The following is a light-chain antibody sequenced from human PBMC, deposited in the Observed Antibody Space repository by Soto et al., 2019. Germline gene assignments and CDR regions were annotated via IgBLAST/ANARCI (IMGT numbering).Light chain of an antibody. J-gene: IGLJ1*01. CDR2: GNS. CDR3: QSSDISLSGSYV. Sequence: QSVLTQPPSVSGAPGQRVTISCTGSSSNIGAGYDVRWYQQLPGTAPKLLMYGNSNRPSGVPDRFSGSKSGTSASLAITGLQAEDEADYYCQSSDISLSGSYVFGTGTKLTVL. V-gene: IGLV1-40*01. CDR1: SSNIGAGYD.